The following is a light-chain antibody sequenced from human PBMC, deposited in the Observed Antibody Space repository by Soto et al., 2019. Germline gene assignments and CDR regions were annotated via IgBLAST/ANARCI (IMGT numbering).Light chain of an antibody. CDR2: GTS. Sequence: IVLTQSPATLSLSPGERATLSCRASQSVSSKYLAWYQQKPGQAPRLLIYGTSSRATGISDRFRGSGSGTDFTLTISRLEPEDFAVYYCQQNDSSPSWTFGQGTKVDI. J-gene: IGKJ1*01. CDR1: QSVSSKY. V-gene: IGKV3-20*01. CDR3: QQNDSSPSWT.